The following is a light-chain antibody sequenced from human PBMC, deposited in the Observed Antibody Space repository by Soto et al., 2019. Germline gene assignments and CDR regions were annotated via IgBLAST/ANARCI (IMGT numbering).Light chain of an antibody. CDR1: ESISWW. Sequence: DIQMTQSPSTLSASVGDRVTITCRASESISWWLAWYQQKPGKAPKLLIYKASTLQRGVPSRFSGSGSGTEFTLTISSLQPDDFATYYCQQYNTYRTFGQGTKVDIK. CDR2: KAS. V-gene: IGKV1-5*03. CDR3: QQYNTYRT. J-gene: IGKJ1*01.